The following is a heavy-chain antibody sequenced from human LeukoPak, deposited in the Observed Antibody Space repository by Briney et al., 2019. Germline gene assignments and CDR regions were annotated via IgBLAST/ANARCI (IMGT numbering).Heavy chain of an antibody. V-gene: IGHV3-23*01. Sequence: GGSLRLSCAASGFTFSSYAMSWVRQAPGKGLEWVSAISGSGGSTYYADSVKGRFTISRDNSKNTLYLQMNSLRAEDTAVYYCAKDRLSRIAVAGRGGAYFDYWGQGTLVTVSS. CDR2: ISGSGGST. J-gene: IGHJ4*02. D-gene: IGHD6-19*01. CDR3: AKDRLSRIAVAGRGGAYFDY. CDR1: GFTFSSYA.